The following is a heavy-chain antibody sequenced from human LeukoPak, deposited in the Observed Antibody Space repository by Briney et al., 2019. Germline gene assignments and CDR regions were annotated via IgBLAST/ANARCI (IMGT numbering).Heavy chain of an antibody. CDR3: ARTPPRAVTTVFIFDC. Sequence: GGSLRLSCAASGFTFSSYDMHWVRQATGKGLEWVSAIGTAGDTYYPGSVKGRFTISRENAKNSLYLQMNSLRAGDTAVYYCARTPPRAVTTVFIFDCWGQGTLVTVSS. D-gene: IGHD4-17*01. J-gene: IGHJ4*02. CDR1: GFTFSSYD. V-gene: IGHV3-13*04. CDR2: IGTAGDT.